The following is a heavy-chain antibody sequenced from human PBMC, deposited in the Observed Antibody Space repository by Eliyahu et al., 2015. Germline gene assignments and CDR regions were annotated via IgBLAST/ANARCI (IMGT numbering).Heavy chain of an antibody. Sequence: QVQLQESGPGLVKASETLSLTCVVSGYSISSGYYWGWIRQPPGMGLEWIGSIYHSGSTYYNPSLKSRVTISVDTSKNQFSLNLRSVTAADTAVYYCARVTSGTTDRDYWGQGTLVTVSS. CDR1: GYSISSGYY. D-gene: IGHD1-7*01. J-gene: IGHJ4*02. CDR2: IYHSGST. CDR3: ARVTSGTTDRDY. V-gene: IGHV4-38-2*01.